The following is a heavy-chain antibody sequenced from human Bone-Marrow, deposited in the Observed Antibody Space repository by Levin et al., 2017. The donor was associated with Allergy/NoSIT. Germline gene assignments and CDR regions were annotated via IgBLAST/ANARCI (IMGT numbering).Heavy chain of an antibody. CDR3: ARGCASSSCPPWFDP. V-gene: IGHV4-4*07. Sequence: SQTLSLTCTVSGGSISDYYWSWIRQPAGKGLEWIGRIYTSGSTNYNPSLKSRVTMSIDTSKNQFSLRLSSVTAADTAVYYCARGCASSSCPPWFDPWGQGTLVTVSS. CDR2: IYTSGST. J-gene: IGHJ5*02. CDR1: GGSISDYY. D-gene: IGHD2-2*01.